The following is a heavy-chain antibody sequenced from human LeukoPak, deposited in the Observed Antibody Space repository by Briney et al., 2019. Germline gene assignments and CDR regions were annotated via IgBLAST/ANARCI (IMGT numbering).Heavy chain of an antibody. CDR2: TYYRTKWYH. V-gene: IGHV6-1*01. D-gene: IGHD6-19*01. CDR1: GDSVSSTRAA. Sequence: SQTLSLTCAISGDSVSSTRAAWNWIRQSPSGGLEWLGRTYYRTKWYHDYAVSVQSRITINPDTSKNQFSLQLNSVTPEDTAVYYCAREKAVAGNRWFDPWGQGTLVTVSS. J-gene: IGHJ5*02. CDR3: AREKAVAGNRWFDP.